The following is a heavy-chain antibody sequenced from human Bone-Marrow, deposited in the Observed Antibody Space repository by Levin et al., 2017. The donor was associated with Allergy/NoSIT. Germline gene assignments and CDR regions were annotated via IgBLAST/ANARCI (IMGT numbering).Heavy chain of an antibody. CDR3: ARDESARGCNWFDP. V-gene: IGHV6-1*01. CDR1: GDNVSSNSGV. CDR2: TYYSSQWYT. J-gene: IGHJ5*02. D-gene: IGHD3-10*01. Sequence: SETLSLTCVVSGDNVSSNSGVWNWIRQSPLRGLEWMGRTYYSSQWYTEYSESLRSRITIKSDTSKNQISLTLNSVTPEDTAVYYCARDESARGCNWFDPWGQGTLVTVSS.